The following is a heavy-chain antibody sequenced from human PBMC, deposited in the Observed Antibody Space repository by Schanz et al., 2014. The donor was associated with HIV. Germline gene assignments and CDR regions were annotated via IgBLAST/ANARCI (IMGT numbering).Heavy chain of an antibody. Sequence: VQLVESGGGLIQPGESLRLSCVASGFTFGTKWMYWVRQGPGKGLEWVAAMWYDESHKGYADSVKGRFTISRDNSKNTLDLQMNSLRAEDTAVYYCARDVSRDSSGHYSDYYYGMDVWGQGTTVTVS. CDR2: MWYDESHK. CDR1: GFTFGTKW. CDR3: ARDVSRDSSGHYSDYYYGMDV. V-gene: IGHV3-33*08. J-gene: IGHJ6*02. D-gene: IGHD3-22*01.